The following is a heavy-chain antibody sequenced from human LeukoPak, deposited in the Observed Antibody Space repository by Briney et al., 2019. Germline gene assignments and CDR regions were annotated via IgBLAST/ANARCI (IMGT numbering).Heavy chain of an antibody. CDR3: ARQRGAGAFDF. CDR2: IDINANS. CDR1: GGSFSGYF. J-gene: IGHJ3*01. D-gene: IGHD1-26*01. Sequence: SETLSLTCAVYGGSFSGYFWTWVRQPPGKGLEWIGAIDINANSHSNPSIMSRVTISVDASKNQFSLILRSMTAADTSPYYCARQRGAGAFDFWGQGTMVTVSS. V-gene: IGHV4-34*01.